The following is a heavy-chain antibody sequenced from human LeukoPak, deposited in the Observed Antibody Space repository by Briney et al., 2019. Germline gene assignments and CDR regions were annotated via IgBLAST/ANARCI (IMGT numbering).Heavy chain of an antibody. Sequence: GGSLRLSCAASGFTFSSYSMNWVRQAPGKGLEWVSSISSRSSYIYYADSVKGRFTISRDNAKNSLYLQMNSLRAEDTAVYYCARDPVGRDGYNYVLYYYYGMDVWGQGTTVTVSS. CDR2: ISSRSSYI. CDR3: ARDPVGRDGYNYVLYYYYGMDV. CDR1: GFTFSSYS. J-gene: IGHJ6*02. V-gene: IGHV3-21*01. D-gene: IGHD5-12*01.